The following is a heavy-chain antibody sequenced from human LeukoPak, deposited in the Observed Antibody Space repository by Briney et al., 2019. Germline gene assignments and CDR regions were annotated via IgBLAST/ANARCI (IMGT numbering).Heavy chain of an antibody. CDR2: IIPIFGTA. J-gene: IGHJ4*02. CDR3: ARVGGIAAAGIFSYFDY. Sequence: SVKVSCKASGGTFSSYAISWVRQAPGQGLEWMGGIIPIFGTANYAQKFQGRVTITTDESTSTAYMELSSLRSDDTAVYYCARVGGIAAAGIFSYFDYWGQGTLVTVSS. D-gene: IGHD6-13*01. V-gene: IGHV1-69*05. CDR1: GGTFSSYA.